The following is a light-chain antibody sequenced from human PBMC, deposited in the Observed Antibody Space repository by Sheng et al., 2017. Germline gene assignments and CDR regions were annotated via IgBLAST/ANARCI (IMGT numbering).Light chain of an antibody. CDR3: QQYNNWPPAWT. Sequence: ETVMTQSPVTLSVSPGEXATLSCRASQSISSNLVWYQQKPGQAPRLLIYGASTRATDIPARFSGSGSGTEFTLTISSLQSEDFVVYYCQQYNNWPPAWTFARDQGG. V-gene: IGKV3-15*01. CDR2: GAS. J-gene: IGKJ1*01. CDR1: QSISSN.